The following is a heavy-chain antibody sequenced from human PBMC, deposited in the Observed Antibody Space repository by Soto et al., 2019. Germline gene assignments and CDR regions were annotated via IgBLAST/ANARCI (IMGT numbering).Heavy chain of an antibody. J-gene: IGHJ6*02. V-gene: IGHV3-48*03. CDR3: ARLRRYGTKVRNCMDV. CDR2: ISSSGSTI. CDR1: GFTVSSYE. D-gene: IGHD3-10*01. Sequence: PGGSLRLSCAASGFTVSSYEMNWVRQARGKGLEWVSYISSSGSTIYYADSVKSRFTISTDNAKNSLYLQMNSLRAEDTAVYYCARLRRYGTKVRNCMDVWGQGTTVTVSS.